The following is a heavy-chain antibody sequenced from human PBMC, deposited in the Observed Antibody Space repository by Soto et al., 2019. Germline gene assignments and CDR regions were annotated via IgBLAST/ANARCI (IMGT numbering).Heavy chain of an antibody. V-gene: IGHV1-18*01. CDR1: GYTFSSYS. Sequence: GASVKVSCKASGYTFSSYSITWVRQAPGQGLEWMGWISGYNGNTYYAQNLQGRVTLTTDTSTTTVYMDLRSLRSDDTAVYYCARGVAGPYYFDQWGQGTLVNVS. CDR2: ISGYNGNT. D-gene: IGHD6-19*01. J-gene: IGHJ4*02. CDR3: ARGVAGPYYFDQ.